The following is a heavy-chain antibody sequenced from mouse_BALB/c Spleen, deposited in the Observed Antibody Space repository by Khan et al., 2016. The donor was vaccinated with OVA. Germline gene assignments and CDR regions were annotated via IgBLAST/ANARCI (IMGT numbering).Heavy chain of an antibody. D-gene: IGHD1-2*01. Sequence: QVQLQQSGAELARPGASVKMSCKASGYTFTTYTMHWVKQRPGQGLEWIGYINPSNGYTNYNQKFKDKSTLTADKSSSTAYMQLSSLTSDDTAVDHRSRGGADWRSDGGFSYWGQGTLVTVSA. CDR3: SRGGADWRSDGGFSY. CDR2: INPSNGYT. V-gene: IGHV1-4*01. J-gene: IGHJ3*01. CDR1: GYTFTTYT.